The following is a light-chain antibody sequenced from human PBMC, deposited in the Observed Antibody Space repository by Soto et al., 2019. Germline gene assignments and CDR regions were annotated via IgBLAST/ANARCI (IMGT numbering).Light chain of an antibody. V-gene: IGKV4-1*01. J-gene: IGKJ5*01. CDR2: WAS. CDR3: QQYYSTLIT. CDR1: QSVLYSSNNKNY. Sequence: DIVMTQSPDSLAVSLGERATINCKSSQSVLYSSNNKNYVAWYQQKPGQPPKLLIYWASTRESGVPDRFSGSGSATDFTLTISSLQAEDVAVYYCQQYYSTLITFGQGTRLEIK.